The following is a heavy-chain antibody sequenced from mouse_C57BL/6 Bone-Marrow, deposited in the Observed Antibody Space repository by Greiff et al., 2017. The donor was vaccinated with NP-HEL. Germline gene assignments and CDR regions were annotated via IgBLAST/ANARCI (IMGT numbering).Heavy chain of an antibody. CDR3: AREDYDYELDY. J-gene: IGHJ2*01. CDR2: ISDGGSYT. Sequence: EVKLVESGGGLVKPGGSLKLSCAASGFTFSSYAMSWVRQTPEKRLEWVATISDGGSYTYYPDNVKGRFIISRDNAKNNLYLQMSHLKSEDTAMYYCAREDYDYELDYWGQGTTLTVSS. CDR1: GFTFSSYA. D-gene: IGHD2-4*01. V-gene: IGHV5-4*01.